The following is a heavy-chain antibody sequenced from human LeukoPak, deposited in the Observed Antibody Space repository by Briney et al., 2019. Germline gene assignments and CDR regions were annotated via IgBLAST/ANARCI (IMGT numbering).Heavy chain of an antibody. CDR2: IHPNTGGT. V-gene: IGHV1-2*02. CDR1: GYTFTGYY. J-gene: IGHJ6*03. CDR3: ARAPILYYYYMDV. Sequence: ASVKVSCKASGYTFTGYYIHWVRQAPGQGLEWMGWIHPNTGGTNYAQKFQGRVTMTRDTSFSTAYMELSRLRSDDTAFYYCARAPILYYYYMDVWGKGTAVTVSS.